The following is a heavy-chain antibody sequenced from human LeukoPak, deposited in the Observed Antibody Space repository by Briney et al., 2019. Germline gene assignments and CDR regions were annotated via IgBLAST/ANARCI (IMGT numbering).Heavy chain of an antibody. CDR1: GYSISSGYY. CDR2: IYHSGST. Sequence: PSETLSLTCAVSGYSISSGYYWGWIRQPPGKGLEWIGSIYHSGSTYYNPSLKSRVTISVDTSKNQFSLKLSSVAAADTDVYYCAWSTVAGAFDIWGQGTMVTVSS. D-gene: IGHD4-23*01. CDR3: AWSTVAGAFDI. V-gene: IGHV4-38-2*01. J-gene: IGHJ3*02.